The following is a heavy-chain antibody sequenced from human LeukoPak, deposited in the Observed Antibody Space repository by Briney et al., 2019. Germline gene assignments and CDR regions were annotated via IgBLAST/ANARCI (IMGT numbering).Heavy chain of an antibody. J-gene: IGHJ5*02. CDR1: GFTFSSYA. CDR3: AKTVSPYPANWFDP. Sequence: PGGSLSLSCAASGFTFSSYAMSWVRQAPGKGLEWVSAISGSGGSTYYADSVKGRFTISRDNSKNTLYLQMNSLRAEDTAVYYCAKTVSPYPANWFDPWGQGTLVTVSS. D-gene: IGHD2/OR15-2a*01. CDR2: ISGSGGST. V-gene: IGHV3-23*01.